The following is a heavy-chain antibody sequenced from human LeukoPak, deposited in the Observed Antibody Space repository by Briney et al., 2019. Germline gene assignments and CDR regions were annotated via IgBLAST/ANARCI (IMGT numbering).Heavy chain of an antibody. CDR1: GGSISSYY. V-gene: IGHV4-59*01. CDR2: IYYSGST. CDR3: ARDGPSFDP. J-gene: IGHJ5*02. Sequence: KSSETPSLTCTVSGGSISSYYWSWIRQPPGKGLEWIGYIYYSGSTNYNPSLKSRVTISVDTSKNQFSLKLSSVTAADTAVYYCARDGPSFDPWGQGTLATVSS.